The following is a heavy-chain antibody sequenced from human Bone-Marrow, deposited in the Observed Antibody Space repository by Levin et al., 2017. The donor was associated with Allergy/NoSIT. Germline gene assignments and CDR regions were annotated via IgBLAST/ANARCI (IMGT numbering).Heavy chain of an antibody. CDR3: ARLSTRGFDP. CDR2: VTQSGRST. CDR1: GFSLSDYE. V-gene: IGHV3-21*01. Sequence: GGSLRLSCAASGFSLSDYEMHWVRQAPGQGLEWVSSVTQSGRSTYYADSVKGRFSITRDNAKNSLFLQLDSLRVDATGLYYCARLSTRGFDPWGQGTRVTVSS. J-gene: IGHJ5*02.